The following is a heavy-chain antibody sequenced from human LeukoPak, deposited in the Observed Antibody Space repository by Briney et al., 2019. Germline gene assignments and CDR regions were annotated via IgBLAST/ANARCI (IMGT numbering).Heavy chain of an antibody. D-gene: IGHD6-13*01. Sequence: GGSETLSCTPAGLTFGDYSMGWARHAPGGGLEWVGFIRSKAYGRTTEYAASVKGRCTISRDDSKRIAYLQMNSLKTEDTAVYYCTRDLGAGIGDYWGQGTLVTVSS. V-gene: IGHV3-49*04. J-gene: IGHJ4*02. CDR1: GLTFGDYS. CDR2: IRSKAYGRTT. CDR3: TRDLGAGIGDY.